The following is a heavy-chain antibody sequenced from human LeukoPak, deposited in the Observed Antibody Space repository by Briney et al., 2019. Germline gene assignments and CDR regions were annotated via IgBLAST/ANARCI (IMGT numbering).Heavy chain of an antibody. V-gene: IGHV3-48*01. CDR2: ISSSSSTI. D-gene: IGHD6-19*01. CDR1: GFTFNSYN. J-gene: IGHJ6*03. CDR3: ARDERQYSSGWYEVHYMDV. Sequence: GGSLRLSCAASGFTFNSYNMNWVRQAPGKGLEWVSYISSSSSTIYYADSVKGRFTISRDNAKNSLYLQMNSLRAEDTAVYYCARDERQYSSGWYEVHYMDVWGKGTTVTVSS.